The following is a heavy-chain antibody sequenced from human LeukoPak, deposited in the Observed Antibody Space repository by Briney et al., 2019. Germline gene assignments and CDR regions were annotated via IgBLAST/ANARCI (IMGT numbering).Heavy chain of an antibody. CDR1: GFTFSSYG. CDR3: AKGSYDILTGYPH. D-gene: IGHD3-9*01. Sequence: QPGGSLRLSCAASGFTFSSYGMHWVRQAPGKGLEWVAVISYDGGNKYYADSVKGRFTISRDNSKNTLYLQMNSLRAEDTAVYYCAKGSYDILTGYPHWGQGTLVTVSS. CDR2: ISYDGGNK. V-gene: IGHV3-30*18. J-gene: IGHJ4*02.